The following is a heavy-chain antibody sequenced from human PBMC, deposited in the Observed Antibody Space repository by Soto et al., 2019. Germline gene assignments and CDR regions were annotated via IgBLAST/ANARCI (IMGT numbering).Heavy chain of an antibody. CDR2: IYWGDDK. D-gene: IGHD3-3*01. CDR3: AHRILRTVFGLVTTTAVYFDF. J-gene: IGHJ4*02. Sequence: QITLNESGPTVVKPAETLTLTCTFSGFSLTTSGVGVGWIRQSPGKAPEWLALIYWGDDKRYSAALKSTLTISKDTAKNRVVLTMASVDPADTATYYCAHRILRTVFGLVTTTAVYFDFWGQGTPVVVSS. V-gene: IGHV2-5*02. CDR1: GFSLTTSGVG.